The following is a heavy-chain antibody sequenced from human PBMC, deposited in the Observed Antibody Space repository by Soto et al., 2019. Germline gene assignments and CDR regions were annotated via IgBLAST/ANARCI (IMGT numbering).Heavy chain of an antibody. D-gene: IGHD6-19*01. CDR2: ISGHNGHT. J-gene: IGHJ4*02. Sequence: QVPLVQSGAEVKKPGASVKVSCKTSGYNFTTYGVSWVRQTPGQGLEWMGWISGHNGHTNYAQTFQGRVTMTTDTSTTTAYMELRSLRSDHTAVYYCARYQPYSTGYYYFDHWGQGTLAIVTS. CDR1: GYNFTTYG. V-gene: IGHV1-18*01. CDR3: ARYQPYSTGYYYFDH.